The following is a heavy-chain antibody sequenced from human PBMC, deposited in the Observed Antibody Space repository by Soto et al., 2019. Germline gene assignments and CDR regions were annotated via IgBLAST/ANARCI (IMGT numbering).Heavy chain of an antibody. V-gene: IGHV3-48*01. D-gene: IGHD3-3*01. CDR2: ISSSSSTI. Sequence: PGGSLRLSCAASGFTFSSYSMNWVRQAPGKGLEWVSYISSSSSTIYYADSVKGRFTISRDNAKNSLYLQMNSLRAEDTAVYYCARRIVRFLEWSHRAYYMDVWGKGTTVTVSS. J-gene: IGHJ6*03. CDR3: ARRIVRFLEWSHRAYYMDV. CDR1: GFTFSSYS.